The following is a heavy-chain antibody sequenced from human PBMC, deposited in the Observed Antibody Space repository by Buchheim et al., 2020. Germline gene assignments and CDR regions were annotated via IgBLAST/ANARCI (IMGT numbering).Heavy chain of an antibody. CDR3: ARDQLYGDYVDENAFDI. V-gene: IGHV3-33*01. CDR2: IWYDGSNK. Sequence: QVQLVESGAGVVQPGRSLRLSCAASGFTFSSYGMHWVRQAPGKGLEWVAVIWYDGSNKYYADSVKGRFTISRDNSKNTLYLQMNSLRAEDTAVYYCARDQLYGDYVDENAFDIWGQGT. CDR1: GFTFSSYG. D-gene: IGHD4-17*01. J-gene: IGHJ3*02.